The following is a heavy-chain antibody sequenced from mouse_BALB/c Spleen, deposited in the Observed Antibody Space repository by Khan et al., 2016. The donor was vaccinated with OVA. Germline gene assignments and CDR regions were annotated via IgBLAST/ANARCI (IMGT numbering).Heavy chain of an antibody. Sequence: QVRLQQSGAELARPGASVKMSCKASGYTFTNYTMHWVKQRPGQGLEWIGYINPSSGYTNYTQKFTNKAPLTADKSSSPAYMQLTSLTSEDSAVYYCVRNPVPPYFFDCWGQGTTLTVSS. V-gene: IGHV1-4*01. J-gene: IGHJ2*01. CDR2: INPSSGYT. CDR3: VRNPVPPYFFDC. CDR1: GYTFTNYT.